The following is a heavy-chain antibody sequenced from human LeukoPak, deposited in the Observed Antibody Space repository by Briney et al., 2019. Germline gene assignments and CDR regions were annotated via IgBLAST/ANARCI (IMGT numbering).Heavy chain of an antibody. CDR3: TRMTAGHDY. CDR2: INHSGYT. Sequence: SETLSLTCAVSGVSFNDYYWSWVRQTPGKGLEWIGEINHSGYTNDSPSLKSRVTLSVDTSRKQFSLNLRSVTVADTGIYYCTRMTAGHDYWGQGTLVTVSS. CDR1: GVSFNDYY. J-gene: IGHJ4*02. V-gene: IGHV4-34*01. D-gene: IGHD2-21*02.